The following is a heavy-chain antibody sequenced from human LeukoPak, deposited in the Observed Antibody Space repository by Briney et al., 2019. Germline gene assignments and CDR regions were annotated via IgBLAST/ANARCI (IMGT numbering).Heavy chain of an antibody. Sequence: GGSLRLSCAASGFTFSSYAMSWVRQAPGKGLEWVSAISGSGGSTYYADSVKGRFTISRDNSKNTLYLQMNSLRAEDTAVYYCAKGLGTDVLRFLEWLLSPLFDYWGQGTLVTVSS. D-gene: IGHD3-3*01. J-gene: IGHJ4*02. CDR3: AKGLGTDVLRFLEWLLSPLFDY. CDR2: ISGSGGST. CDR1: GFTFSSYA. V-gene: IGHV3-23*01.